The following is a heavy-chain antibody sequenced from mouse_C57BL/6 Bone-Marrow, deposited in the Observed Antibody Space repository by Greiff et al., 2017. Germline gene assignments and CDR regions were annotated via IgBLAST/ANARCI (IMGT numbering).Heavy chain of an antibody. CDR2: ISSGGSYT. Sequence: EVKLVESGGDLVKPGGSLKLSCAASGFTFSSYGMSWVRQTPDKRLEWVATISSGGSYTYYPDSVKGRFTISRDNAKNTLYLQMSSLKSEDTAMYYCATGTRGGYYYAMDYWGQGTSVTVSS. D-gene: IGHD4-1*01. J-gene: IGHJ4*01. CDR1: GFTFSSYG. V-gene: IGHV5-6*01. CDR3: ATGTRGGYYYAMDY.